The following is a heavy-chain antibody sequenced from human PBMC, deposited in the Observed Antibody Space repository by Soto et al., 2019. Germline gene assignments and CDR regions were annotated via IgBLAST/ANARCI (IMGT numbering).Heavy chain of an antibody. CDR1: VFTLGNYW. CDR3: ARGRLEPFHY. CDR2: INDYGTTI. J-gene: IGHJ4*02. Sequence: PVGSLRLSCAASVFTLGNYWMHCVRQAPGKWLVWVSRINDYGTTINYAESVEGRFIISRDDAKSEVYLQMNNLRAEDSAVYSCARGRLEPFHYWGQGALGTLSS. D-gene: IGHD1-1*01. V-gene: IGHV3-74*01.